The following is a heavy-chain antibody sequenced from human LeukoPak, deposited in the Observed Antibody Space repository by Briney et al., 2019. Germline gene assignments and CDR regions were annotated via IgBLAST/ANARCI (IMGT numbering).Heavy chain of an antibody. CDR3: ARISFISSWFGEFDY. CDR2: ISGSGGST. V-gene: IGHV3-23*01. CDR1: GFTFSSYA. D-gene: IGHD3-10*01. Sequence: GGSLRLSCAASGFTFSSYAMSWVRQAPGKGLEWVSAISGSGGSTYYADSVKGRFTISRDNSKNTLYLQMNSLRAEDTAVYYCARISFISSWFGEFDYWGQGTLVTVSS. J-gene: IGHJ4*02.